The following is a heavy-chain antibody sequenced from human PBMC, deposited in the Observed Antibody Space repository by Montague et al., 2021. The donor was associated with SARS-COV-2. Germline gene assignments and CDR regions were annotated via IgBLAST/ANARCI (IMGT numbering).Heavy chain of an antibody. Sequence: SETLSLTCAVSGGSISSSNWWSWVRQPPGKGLEWIGEIYHSGSTNYNPSLKSRVTISVDKSKNQFSLKLSSVTAADTAVYYCATSSYDFWSGYTQGDNWFDPWDQGTLVTVSS. CDR2: IYHSGST. CDR1: GGSISSSNW. J-gene: IGHJ5*02. V-gene: IGHV4-4*02. D-gene: IGHD3-3*01. CDR3: ATSSYDFWSGYTQGDNWFDP.